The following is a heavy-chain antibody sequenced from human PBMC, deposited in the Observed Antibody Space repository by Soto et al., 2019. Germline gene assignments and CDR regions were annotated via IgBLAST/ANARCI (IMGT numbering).Heavy chain of an antibody. CDR3: ARDMHAGFTHYFDP. D-gene: IGHD1-26*01. CDR2: IYYSGVT. Sequence: KSSETLSLTCNVSGDAINSGGFYWSWIRHRPGKGLEWIGYIYYSGVTYYNPSLRSRIAMSAEVIKNVFSPKLSSVTAADTAVYYCARDMHAGFTHYFDPWGQGTLVTVSS. J-gene: IGHJ5*02. V-gene: IGHV4-31*03. CDR1: GDAINSGGFY.